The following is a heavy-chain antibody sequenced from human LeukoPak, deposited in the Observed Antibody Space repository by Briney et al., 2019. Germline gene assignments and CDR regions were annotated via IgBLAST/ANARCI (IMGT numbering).Heavy chain of an antibody. CDR2: INPNSGGT. CDR1: GYTFTGYY. J-gene: IGHJ6*03. V-gene: IGHV1-2*02. CDR3: ARAPSWYHYMDV. Sequence: ASVKVSCKASGYTFTGYYMHWVRQAPGQGLEWMGWINPNSGGTNYAQKFQGRVTMTRDTSISTAYMELSRLRSDDTAVYYCARAPSWYHYMDVWGKGTTVTVSS.